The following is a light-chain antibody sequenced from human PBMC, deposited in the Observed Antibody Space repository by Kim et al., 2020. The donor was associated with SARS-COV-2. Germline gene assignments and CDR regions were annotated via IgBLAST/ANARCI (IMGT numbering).Light chain of an antibody. CDR1: SANIGNSY. Sequence: GQRVTISCSGRSANIGNSYVYWYQQLPGTAPKLLIYRNNQRPSGVPDRFSGSKSGTSASLAISGLRSEDEADYYCAAWDDSLSGVVFGGGTQLTVL. J-gene: IGLJ2*01. CDR3: AAWDDSLSGVV. V-gene: IGLV1-47*01. CDR2: RNN.